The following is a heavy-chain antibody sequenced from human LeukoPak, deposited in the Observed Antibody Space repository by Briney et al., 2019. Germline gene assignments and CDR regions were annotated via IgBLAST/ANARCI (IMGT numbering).Heavy chain of an antibody. D-gene: IGHD7-27*01. CDR2: ISGSGEST. Sequence: GGSLRLSCVASGFTFSNYAITWIRQAPGKGLEWVSEISGSGESTYYGDSVKGRFTISRDNSKNTLYLQMNSLRAGDTAVYYCAREHWDFDYWGQGTLVTVSS. V-gene: IGHV3-23*01. CDR1: GFTFSNYA. J-gene: IGHJ4*02. CDR3: AREHWDFDY.